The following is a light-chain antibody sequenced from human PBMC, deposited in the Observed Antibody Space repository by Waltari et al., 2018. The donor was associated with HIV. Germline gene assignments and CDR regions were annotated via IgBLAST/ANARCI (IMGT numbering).Light chain of an antibody. CDR3: HSHDNKLRGYGV. CDR2: GDS. V-gene: IGLV1-40*01. J-gene: IGLJ3*02. Sequence: QSVLTQPPSVSGAPGPRVTISCTGNSSNIGAGYDVHWYQQLPGIAPKLLIYGDSNRPSGVPDCFFSAKSSTSIYPAISTLPAHDEPHYYLHSHDNKLRGYGVFG. CDR1: SSNIGAGYD.